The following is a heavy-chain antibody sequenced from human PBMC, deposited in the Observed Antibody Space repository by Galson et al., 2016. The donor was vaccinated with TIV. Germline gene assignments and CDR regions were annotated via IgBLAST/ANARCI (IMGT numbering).Heavy chain of an antibody. Sequence: SLRLSCAASGFSFSAYDMHWVRQAPGKGLEWVSAISSRSDYIYYIDSLKGRFIISRDNVAKSLYLQMNNLRVEDTAVYYCVQVSRRLGKILVVPSPDYWGQGTLVTVSS. V-gene: IGHV3-21*01. CDR2: ISSRSDYI. D-gene: IGHD5/OR15-5a*01. CDR3: VQVSRRLGKILVVPSPDY. J-gene: IGHJ4*02. CDR1: GFSFSAYD.